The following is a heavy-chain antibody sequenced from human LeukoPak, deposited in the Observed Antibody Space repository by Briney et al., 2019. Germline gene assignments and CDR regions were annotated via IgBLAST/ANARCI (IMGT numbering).Heavy chain of an antibody. J-gene: IGHJ4*02. V-gene: IGHV1-18*01. CDR3: ARGLDYDSSGLAGAR. D-gene: IGHD3-22*01. CDR2: ISAYNGNT. Sequence: ASVKVSCKASGYTFTSYGISWVRQAPGQGLEWMGWISAYNGNTNYAQKLQGRVTMTTDISTSTAYMELRSLRSDDTAVYYCARGLDYDSSGLAGARWGQGTLVTVSS. CDR1: GYTFTSYG.